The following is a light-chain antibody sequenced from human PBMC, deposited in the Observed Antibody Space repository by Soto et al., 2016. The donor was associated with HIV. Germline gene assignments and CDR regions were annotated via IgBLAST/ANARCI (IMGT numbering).Light chain of an antibody. V-gene: IGLV3-21*02. J-gene: IGLJ2*01. CDR1: NIGSNR. Sequence: SYVLTQSPSMSEAPGQTARITCGGYNIGSNRVHWYQQKPGQAPVLVVYDDSARPSGIPERFSGSNSGNTATLTITGVEAGDEADYYCHVWDTSADHVVFGGGTKLTVL. CDR3: HVWDTSADHVV. CDR2: DDS.